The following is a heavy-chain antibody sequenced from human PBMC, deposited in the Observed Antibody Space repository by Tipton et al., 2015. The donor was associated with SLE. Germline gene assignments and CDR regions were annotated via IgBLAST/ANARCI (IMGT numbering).Heavy chain of an antibody. Sequence: QSGAEVKKPGASVKVSCKASGYTFTGYYMHWVRQAPGQGLEWMGWINPNSGGTNYAQKFQGRVTMTRDASISTAYMELSRLRSDDTAVYYCARVGIAAAGRKGFDYWGQGTLVTVSS. CDR3: ARVGIAAAGRKGFDY. CDR2: INPNSGGT. V-gene: IGHV1-2*02. J-gene: IGHJ4*02. CDR1: GYTFTGYY. D-gene: IGHD6-13*01.